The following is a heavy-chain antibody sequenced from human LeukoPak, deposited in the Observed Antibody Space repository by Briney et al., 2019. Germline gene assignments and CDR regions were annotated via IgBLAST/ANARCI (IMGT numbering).Heavy chain of an antibody. Sequence: ASVKVSCKASGYTFTSYGISWVRQAPGQGLEWMGWISAYNGNTNYAQKLQGRVTMTTDTSTSTAYMELRSLRSDDTAVYYCARGGIAARPFDYYYYYMDVWGKGTTVTVSS. J-gene: IGHJ6*03. CDR3: ARGGIAARPFDYYYYYMDV. D-gene: IGHD6-6*01. CDR2: ISAYNGNT. V-gene: IGHV1-18*01. CDR1: GYTFTSYG.